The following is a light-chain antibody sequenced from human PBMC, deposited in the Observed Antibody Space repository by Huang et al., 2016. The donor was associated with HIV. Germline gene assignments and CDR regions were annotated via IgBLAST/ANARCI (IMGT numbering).Light chain of an antibody. Sequence: EIVLTQSPGTLSLSPGERATLSCRASQSVSSSDLAWYQQKPGQAPRLLFYGASSRATGIPDRFSGSGSGTDFTLTISRPEPEDFAVYYCQQYDSSPWTFGQGTKVEIK. J-gene: IGKJ1*01. CDR1: QSVSSSD. CDR3: QQYDSSPWT. CDR2: GAS. V-gene: IGKV3-20*01.